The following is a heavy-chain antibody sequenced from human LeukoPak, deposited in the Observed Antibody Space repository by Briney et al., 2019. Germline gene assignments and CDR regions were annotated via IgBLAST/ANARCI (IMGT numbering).Heavy chain of an antibody. D-gene: IGHD1-26*01. CDR1: GFTFDDYA. V-gene: IGHV3-9*01. Sequence: GGSLRLSCAASGFTFDDYAMHRVRQAPGKGLEWVSGISWNSGSIGYADSVKGRFTISRDNAKNSLYLQMNSLRAEDTALYYCAKDLRSGSYSFWFDPWGQGTLVTVSS. CDR3: AKDLRSGSYSFWFDP. CDR2: ISWNSGSI. J-gene: IGHJ5*02.